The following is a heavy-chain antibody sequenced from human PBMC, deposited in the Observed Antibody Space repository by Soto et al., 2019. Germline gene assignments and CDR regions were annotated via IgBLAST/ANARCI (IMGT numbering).Heavy chain of an antibody. J-gene: IGHJ6*02. Sequence: VASVKVSCKASGGTFSSYAISWVRQAPGQGLEWMGGIIPIFGTANYAQKFQGRVTITADESTSTAYMELSSLRSEDTAVYYCARAVGHIVVVTHTRSYGMDVWGQGTTVTVSS. V-gene: IGHV1-69*13. CDR2: IIPIFGTA. D-gene: IGHD2-21*02. CDR1: GGTFSSYA. CDR3: ARAVGHIVVVTHTRSYGMDV.